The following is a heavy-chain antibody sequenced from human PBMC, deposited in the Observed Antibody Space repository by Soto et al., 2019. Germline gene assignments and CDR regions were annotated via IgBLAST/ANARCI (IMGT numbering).Heavy chain of an antibody. CDR2: IVPMFGTA. V-gene: IGHV1-69*13. J-gene: IGHJ6*02. CDR1: GGTFSRYA. D-gene: IGHD6-19*01. Sequence: GASVKVSCKASGGTFSRYALSWVRQAPGQGPEWMGGIVPMFGTANYAQKFQGRVTITAGESTSTSYMEVNNLRSEDTAVYYCAKVRYSSPMGYYYGMDVWGQGTTVTVSS. CDR3: AKVRYSSPMGYYYGMDV.